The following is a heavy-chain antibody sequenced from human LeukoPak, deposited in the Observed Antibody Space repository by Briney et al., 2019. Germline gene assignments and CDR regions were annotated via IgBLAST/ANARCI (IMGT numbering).Heavy chain of an antibody. CDR3: ARAGSGYFDY. D-gene: IGHD6-25*01. J-gene: IGHJ4*02. Sequence: GGSLRLTCAASGFTFSSYTMNWVRQAPGKGLEWVSSISGSSIYIYYADSVKGRFTISRDNAKNSLYLQMNSLRAEDTAVYYCARAGSGYFDYWGQGALVTASS. CDR1: GFTFSSYT. CDR2: ISGSSIYI. V-gene: IGHV3-21*01.